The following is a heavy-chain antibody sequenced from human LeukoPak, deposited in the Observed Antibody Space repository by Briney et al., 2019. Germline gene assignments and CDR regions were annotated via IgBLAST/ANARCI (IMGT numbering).Heavy chain of an antibody. J-gene: IGHJ4*02. CDR3: ARDGNFDY. CDR1: GYTFTDYY. D-gene: IGHD1-14*01. V-gene: IGHV1-2*02. CDR2: INPNSGGT. Sequence: ASVKVSCKASGYTFTDYYMHWVRQAPGQGLEWMGWINPNSGGTNYVQKFQGRVTMTRDTSISTVYMELTRLRSDDTAFHYCARDGNFDYWGQGTLVTVSS.